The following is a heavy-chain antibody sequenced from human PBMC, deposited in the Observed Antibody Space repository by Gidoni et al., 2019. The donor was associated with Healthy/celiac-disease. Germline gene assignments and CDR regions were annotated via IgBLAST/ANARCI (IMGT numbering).Heavy chain of an antibody. Sequence: EVQLVQSGAEVKKTGESLKISCKGSGYSFTSYWIGWVRQMPGKGLEWMWIIYPGDSDTRYSPSFQGQVTISADKSISTAYLQWSSLKASDTAMYYCARHDSSGWRTDDAFDIWGQGTMVTVSS. V-gene: IGHV5-51*01. CDR3: ARHDSSGWRTDDAFDI. CDR2: IYPGDSDT. D-gene: IGHD6-19*01. J-gene: IGHJ3*02. CDR1: GYSFTSYW.